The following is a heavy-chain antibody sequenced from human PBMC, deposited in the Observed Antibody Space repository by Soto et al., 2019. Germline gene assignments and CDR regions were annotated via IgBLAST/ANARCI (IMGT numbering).Heavy chain of an antibody. Sequence: VHLVESGGGVVQPGRSLRLACAVSGFRFSDYGMHWVRQAPGKGLAWVAVISNDGSKKYYGDSVQGRFTISRDDSKSTASVQMDSLPPEDTAVYYCAKTLRADDMFFDGLDFWGQGTTVTVSS. J-gene: IGHJ6*02. CDR2: ISNDGSKK. V-gene: IGHV3-30*18. CDR3: AKTLRADDMFFDGLDF. D-gene: IGHD3-10*02. CDR1: GFRFSDYG.